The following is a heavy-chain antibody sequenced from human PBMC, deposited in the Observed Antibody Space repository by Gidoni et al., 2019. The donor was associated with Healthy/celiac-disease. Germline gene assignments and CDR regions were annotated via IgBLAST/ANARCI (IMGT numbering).Heavy chain of an antibody. CDR2: SNPNSGGT. J-gene: IGHJ4*02. D-gene: IGHD2-21*02. V-gene: IGHV1-2*02. CDR1: GYTFTGYY. Sequence: QVQLVQSGAEVKKHGYSVKVSCKASGYTFTGYYMHWVRQAPGQGLVWMGWSNPNSGGTNYAQKFQGRVTMTRDTSISTAYMELSRLRSDDTAVYYCARTPVVTARYYFDYWGQGTLVTVSS. CDR3: ARTPVVTARYYFDY.